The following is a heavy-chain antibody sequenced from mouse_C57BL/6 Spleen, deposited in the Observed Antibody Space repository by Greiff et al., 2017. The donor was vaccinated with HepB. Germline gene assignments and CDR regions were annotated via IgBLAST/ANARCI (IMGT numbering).Heavy chain of an antibody. CDR1: GFSLTSYG. CDR3: ARELGPFYAMDY. J-gene: IGHJ4*01. CDR2: IWSGGST. Sequence: VKLMESGPGLVQPSQPLSITCTVSGFSLTSYGLHWVRQSPGKGLEWLGVIWSGGSTDYNAAFISRLSISKDNSKSQVFFKMNSLQADDTAIYYCARELGPFYAMDYWGQGTSVTVSS. D-gene: IGHD4-1*01. V-gene: IGHV2-2*01.